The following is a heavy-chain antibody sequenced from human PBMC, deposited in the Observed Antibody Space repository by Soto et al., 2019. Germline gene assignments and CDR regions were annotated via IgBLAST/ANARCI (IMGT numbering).Heavy chain of an antibody. D-gene: IGHD3-16*01. Sequence: PSEALSLPWTVPGGSIRSSSYYWGWIRQPPGKGLEWIGSIYYSGSTYYNPPLKSRVTISVDTSKHQFSLKLSSVTAADTAVYYCARHYRVITFGGVYPVWFDPWGQGTLVTVSS. CDR2: IYYSGST. CDR3: ARHYRVITFGGVYPVWFDP. V-gene: IGHV4-39*01. J-gene: IGHJ5*02. CDR1: GGSIRSSSYY.